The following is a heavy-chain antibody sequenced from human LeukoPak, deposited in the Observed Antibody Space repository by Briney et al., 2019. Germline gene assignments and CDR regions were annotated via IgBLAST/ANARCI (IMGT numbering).Heavy chain of an antibody. Sequence: PGGSLRLSCAASGFTFGSESMNWVRQAPGKGLEWVSSISSSSDYIYYADSVKGRFTISRDNAKNSLSLQMNSLRAEDTAVYYCARAAGYGDYRCFDYWGQGTLVTVSS. CDR1: GFTFGSES. V-gene: IGHV3-21*01. J-gene: IGHJ4*02. CDR2: ISSSSDYI. D-gene: IGHD4-17*01. CDR3: ARAAGYGDYRCFDY.